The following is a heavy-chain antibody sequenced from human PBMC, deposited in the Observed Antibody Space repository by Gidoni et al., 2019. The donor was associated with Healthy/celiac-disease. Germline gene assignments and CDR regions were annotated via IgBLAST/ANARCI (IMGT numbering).Heavy chain of an antibody. Sequence: EVQLLESGGGLVQPGGSLRLSCAASGFTFSSYAMSWVRQAPGKGLEWVSVISGSGGNIYYAESVKGRFTISRDNSKNTLYLQMNSLRAEDTAVYYCAKEEWELLISYGWFDPWGQGTLVTVSS. CDR1: GFTFSSYA. J-gene: IGHJ5*02. CDR2: ISGSGGNI. D-gene: IGHD1-26*01. CDR3: AKEEWELLISYGWFDP. V-gene: IGHV3-23*01.